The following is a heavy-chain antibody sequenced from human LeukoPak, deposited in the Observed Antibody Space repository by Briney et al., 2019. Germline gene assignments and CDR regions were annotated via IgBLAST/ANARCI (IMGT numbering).Heavy chain of an antibody. CDR1: GGSISSGGYY. V-gene: IGHV4-30-2*01. D-gene: IGHD3-9*01. CDR3: ARAIPNSDILTGHGYYFDY. J-gene: IGHJ4*02. Sequence: SETLSLTCTVSGGSISSGGYYWSWIRQPPGKGLEWIGYIYHSGSTYYNPSLKSRVTISVDRSKNQFSLKLSSVTAADTAVYYCARAIPNSDILTGHGYYFDYWGQGTLVTVSS. CDR2: IYHSGST.